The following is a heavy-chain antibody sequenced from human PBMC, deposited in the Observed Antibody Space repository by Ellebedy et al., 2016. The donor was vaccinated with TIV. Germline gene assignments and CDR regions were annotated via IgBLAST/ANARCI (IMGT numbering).Heavy chain of an antibody. V-gene: IGHV4-34*01. CDR3: ARFITMVVVVMPSDAFDI. J-gene: IGHJ3*02. CDR1: GGSFSGYY. Sequence: MPSETLSLTCAVYGGSFSGYYWTWIRQPPGKGLEWIGDINHSGSTNYNPSLKSRVTISVDTSKNQFSLKLSPVTAADTAVYYCARFITMVVVVMPSDAFDIWGQGTMVTVSS. D-gene: IGHD3-22*01. CDR2: INHSGST.